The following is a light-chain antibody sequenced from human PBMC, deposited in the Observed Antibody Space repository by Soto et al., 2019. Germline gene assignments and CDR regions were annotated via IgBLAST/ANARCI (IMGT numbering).Light chain of an antibody. CDR1: QSVKTF. Sequence: EIVLTQSPATLSFSPGQRATLSCRASQSVKTFLVWYQHRPGQAPRVLIYDASHRASGIPARFSGSGSGTDFTLTMSSLEPEDAALYYCQQRSNWPPITFGQGTRLEI. V-gene: IGKV3-11*01. J-gene: IGKJ5*01. CDR3: QQRSNWPPIT. CDR2: DAS.